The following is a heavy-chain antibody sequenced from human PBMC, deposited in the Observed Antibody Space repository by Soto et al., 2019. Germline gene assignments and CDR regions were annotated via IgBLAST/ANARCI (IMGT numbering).Heavy chain of an antibody. CDR1: GGSISSYY. D-gene: IGHD6-19*01. CDR3: ARTGYSSGWPPNYYYGMDV. V-gene: IGHV4-59*01. Sequence: SETLSLTCTVSGGSISSYYWSWIRQPPGKGLEWIGYIYYSGSTNYNPSLKSRVTISVDTSKNQFSLKLSSVTAADTAVYYCARTGYSSGWPPNYYYGMDVWGQGTTVTVSS. CDR2: IYYSGST. J-gene: IGHJ6*02.